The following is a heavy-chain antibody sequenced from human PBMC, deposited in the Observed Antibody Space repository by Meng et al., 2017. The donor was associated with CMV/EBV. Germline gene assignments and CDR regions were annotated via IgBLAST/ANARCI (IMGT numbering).Heavy chain of an antibody. J-gene: IGHJ4*02. D-gene: IGHD3-22*01. CDR3: ATHILANYYDSSGYVY. CDR2: IYYSGST. Sequence: SETLSLTCTVSGGSVSSGSYYWSWIRQPPGKGLEWIGYIYYSGSTNYNPSHKSRVTISVDTSKNQFSLKLSSVTAADTAVYYCATHILANYYDSSGYVYWGQGTLVTVSS. CDR1: GGSVSSGSYY. V-gene: IGHV4-61*01.